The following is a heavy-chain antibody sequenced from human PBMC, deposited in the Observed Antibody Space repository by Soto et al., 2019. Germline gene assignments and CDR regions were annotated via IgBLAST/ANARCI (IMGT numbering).Heavy chain of an antibody. CDR3: GRDGWWARQRGYYSLHV. D-gene: IGHD2-15*01. CDR1: GFTLSSYE. Sequence: EGSLRLSCAASGFTLSSYEIHWVRQAPGKGLEWVSYISSSGSTRYYGDSVRGRFTISRDNAKDSLYLQMNSLRAEDTAAYYCGRDGWWARQRGYYSLHVWGKGTTGTVSA. CDR2: ISSSGSTR. J-gene: IGHJ6*04. V-gene: IGHV3-48*03.